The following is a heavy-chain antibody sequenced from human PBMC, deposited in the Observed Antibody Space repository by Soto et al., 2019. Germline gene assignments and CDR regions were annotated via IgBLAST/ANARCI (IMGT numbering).Heavy chain of an antibody. J-gene: IGHJ6*02. CDR1: GFTFSSYA. CDR2: ISYDGSNK. V-gene: IGHV3-30-3*01. D-gene: IGHD2-2*01. Sequence: GGSLRLSCAASGFTFSSYAMHWVRQAPGKGLEWVAVISYDGSNKYYADSVKGRFTISRDNSKNTLYLQMNSLRAEDTAVYYCAREIFVERFGSSPLYYYYGMDVWGQGTTVTVSS. CDR3: AREIFVERFGSSPLYYYYGMDV.